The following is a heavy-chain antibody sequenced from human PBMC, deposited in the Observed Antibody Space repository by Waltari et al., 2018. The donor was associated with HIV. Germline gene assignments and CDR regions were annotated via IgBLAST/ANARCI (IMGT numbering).Heavy chain of an antibody. Sequence: EVQLVESGGGLVQPGGSLRLSCAASGFTFSTYDMNWVRQGPGKVLEWVSYNRSSGSAIYYADSVKGRFTISRDNAKNSLYLQMNSLRAEDTAVYYCARGDTAMVRLDYWGQGTLVTVSS. D-gene: IGHD5-18*01. CDR2: NRSSGSAI. CDR3: ARGDTAMVRLDY. CDR1: GFTFSTYD. J-gene: IGHJ4*02. V-gene: IGHV3-48*03.